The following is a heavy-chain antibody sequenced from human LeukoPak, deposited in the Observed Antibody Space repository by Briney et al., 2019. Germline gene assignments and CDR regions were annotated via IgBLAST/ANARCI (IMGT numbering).Heavy chain of an antibody. CDR3: AKTKRSCPAHFDY. V-gene: IGHV3-23*01. J-gene: IGHJ4*02. CDR2: INGSGGST. CDR1: GFTFSSYA. Sequence: GGSLRLSCAASGFTFSSYAMSWVRQAPGEGLEWVSAINGSGGSTYYADSVKGRFTISRDNSKNTLYLQMNSLRAEDTAVYYCAKTKRSCPAHFDYWGQGTLVTVSS.